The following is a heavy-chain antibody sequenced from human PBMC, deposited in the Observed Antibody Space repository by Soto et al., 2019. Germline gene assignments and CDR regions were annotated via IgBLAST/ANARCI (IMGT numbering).Heavy chain of an antibody. Sequence: QVQLVESGGGVVQPGRSLRLSCAASGFTFSSYGMHWVRQAPGKGLEWVAVIWYDGSNKYYADSVKGRFTISRDNSKNTLYLQMNSLRAEDTAVYYCARARQSGYDKYYYDGMDVWGQGTTVTVSS. CDR3: ARARQSGYDKYYYDGMDV. V-gene: IGHV3-33*01. CDR2: IWYDGSNK. J-gene: IGHJ6*02. CDR1: GFTFSSYG. D-gene: IGHD5-12*01.